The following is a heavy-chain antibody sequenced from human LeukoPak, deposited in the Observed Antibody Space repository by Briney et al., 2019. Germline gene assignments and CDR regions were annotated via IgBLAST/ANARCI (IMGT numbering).Heavy chain of an antibody. CDR3: ARENEPAARSFDY. J-gene: IGHJ4*02. CDR1: GGSISTYY. D-gene: IGHD6-6*01. CDR2: IYTSGSS. V-gene: IGHV4-4*07. Sequence: SETLSLTCTVSGGSISTYYWSWIRQPAGKGLEWIGRIYTSGSSNCNTPLKSRVTMSVDTSKNQFSLKLSSVTAADTAVYYCARENEPAARSFDYWGQGTLVTVSS.